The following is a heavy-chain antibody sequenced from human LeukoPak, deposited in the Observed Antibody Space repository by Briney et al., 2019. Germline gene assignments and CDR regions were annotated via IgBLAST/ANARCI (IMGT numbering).Heavy chain of an antibody. CDR3: ARGFWTGVEY. CDR1: GFTFSTYW. V-gene: IGHV3-74*01. Sequence: GGSLRLSCAASGFTFSTYWMHWVRQAPGEGLVWVSHIKSDGSDTSYADSVKSRFTISRDNAKNTLYLQMNSLRAEDTAVYYCARGFWTGVEYWGQGALVTVSS. D-gene: IGHD3/OR15-3a*01. J-gene: IGHJ4*02. CDR2: IKSDGSDT.